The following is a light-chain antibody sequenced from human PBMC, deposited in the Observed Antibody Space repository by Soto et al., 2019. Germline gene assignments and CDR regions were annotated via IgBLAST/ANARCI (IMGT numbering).Light chain of an antibody. CDR1: SSDVGVYNY. CDR2: DVS. V-gene: IGLV2-14*01. Sequence: LTQPASVSGSPGQSITISCTGTSSDVGVYNYVSWYQQHPGKVPKLMIYDVSNRPSGVSNRFSGSKSGNTASLTISGLQAEDEADYYCSSYTSSSTPYVFGTGTKVTVL. CDR3: SSYTSSSTPYV. J-gene: IGLJ1*01.